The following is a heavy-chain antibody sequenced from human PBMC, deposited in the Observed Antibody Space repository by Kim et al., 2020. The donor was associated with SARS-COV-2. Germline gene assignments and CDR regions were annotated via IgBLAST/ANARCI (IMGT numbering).Heavy chain of an antibody. D-gene: IGHD6-6*01. V-gene: IGHV4-39*01. Sequence: SETLSLTCTASGGSISSRSHYWAWIRQPPGKGLEWIGNIYYSGSAYYTPALKTRVTMSVDTSKNHFSLNLNSVTAADTAVYYCARQTSGSSRSDSWGQGT. J-gene: IGHJ4*02. CDR1: GGSISSRSHY. CDR2: IYYSGSA. CDR3: ARQTSGSSRSDS.